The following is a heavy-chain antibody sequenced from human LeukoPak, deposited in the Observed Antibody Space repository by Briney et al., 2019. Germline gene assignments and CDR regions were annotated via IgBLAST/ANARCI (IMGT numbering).Heavy chain of an antibody. Sequence: SETLSLTCTVSGGSISSYYWGWIRQPAGKGLEWIGRIYTSGSTNYNPSLKSRVTRSVDTSKNQFSLKLSSVTAADTAVYYCARDRGYCSSTSCYRKNWFDPWGQGTLVTVSS. J-gene: IGHJ5*02. CDR1: GGSISSYY. CDR2: IYTSGST. CDR3: ARDRGYCSSTSCYRKNWFDP. V-gene: IGHV4-4*07. D-gene: IGHD2-2*02.